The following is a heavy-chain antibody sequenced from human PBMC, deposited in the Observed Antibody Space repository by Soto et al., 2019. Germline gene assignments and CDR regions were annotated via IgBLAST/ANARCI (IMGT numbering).Heavy chain of an antibody. J-gene: IGHJ4*02. V-gene: IGHV1-58*02. D-gene: IGHD3-10*01. Sequence: GASVKVSCKASGFTFTSSAMQWVRQARGQRLEWIGWIVVGSGNTNYAQKFQERVTITRDMSTSTAYMELSSLRSEDTAVYYCARDSNPGGAYGNGMFDYWGQGTLVTVSS. CDR1: GFTFTSSA. CDR2: IVVGSGNT. CDR3: ARDSNPGGAYGNGMFDY.